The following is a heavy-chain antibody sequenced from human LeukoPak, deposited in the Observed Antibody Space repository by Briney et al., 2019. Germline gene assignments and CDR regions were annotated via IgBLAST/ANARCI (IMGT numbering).Heavy chain of an antibody. CDR2: ISGCGGST. V-gene: IGHV3-23*01. J-gene: IGHJ3*02. D-gene: IGHD3-22*01. CDR1: GFTFSSYA. Sequence: GGPLRLSCAASGFTFSSYAMRWVRQAPGKGLEWGSDISGCGGSTYYADSVKGRFTISRDNSKNTLYLQMNSLRAEDTAVYYCAKREYYDSSGPGAFDIWGQGTMVTVSS. CDR3: AKREYYDSSGPGAFDI.